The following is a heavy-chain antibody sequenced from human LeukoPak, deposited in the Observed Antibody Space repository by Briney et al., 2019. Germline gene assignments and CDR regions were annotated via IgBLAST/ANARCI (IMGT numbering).Heavy chain of an antibody. Sequence: SETLSLTCTVSAGSISSSYWSWIRQPPGKGLEWIGYIYYSGSTNYNPSLKSRVTILVGTSKNQFSLKLNSVTAADTAVYYCARQGPLTTAVTTRTNPFDYWGQGTLVTVSS. CDR2: IYYSGST. J-gene: IGHJ4*02. CDR1: AGSISSSY. D-gene: IGHD4-11*01. CDR3: ARQGPLTTAVTTRTNPFDY. V-gene: IGHV4-59*08.